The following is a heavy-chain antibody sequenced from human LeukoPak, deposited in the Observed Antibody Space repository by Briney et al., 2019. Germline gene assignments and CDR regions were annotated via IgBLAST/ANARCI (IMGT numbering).Heavy chain of an antibody. CDR1: GFTFSSYS. V-gene: IGHV3-48*01. Sequence: GESLKISCAASGFTFSSYSMNWVRQAPGKGLEWVSYISSSSSTIYYADSVKGRFTISRDNAKNSLYLQMSSLRAEDTAVYYCASSTGGKSDYWGQGTLVTVSS. CDR3: ASSTGGKSDY. J-gene: IGHJ4*02. D-gene: IGHD4-23*01. CDR2: ISSSSSTI.